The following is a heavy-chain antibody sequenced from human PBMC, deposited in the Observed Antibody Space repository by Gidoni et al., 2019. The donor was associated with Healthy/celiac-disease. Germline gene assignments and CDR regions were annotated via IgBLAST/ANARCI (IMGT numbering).Heavy chain of an antibody. V-gene: IGHV4-39*02. D-gene: IGHD2-21*02. CDR3: ARDGVTVVFDP. CDR2: IYYSGTT. J-gene: IGHJ5*02. Sequence: LQLQESGPGLVKSSETLSLTCTVSGGSIRSSSNYWGWIRQPPGKGLEWIGTIYYSGTTYYNPSLKSRVTISVDTSKNQFSLKLSSVTAADTAVYYCARDGVTVVFDPWGQGTLVTVSS. CDR1: GGSIRSSSNY.